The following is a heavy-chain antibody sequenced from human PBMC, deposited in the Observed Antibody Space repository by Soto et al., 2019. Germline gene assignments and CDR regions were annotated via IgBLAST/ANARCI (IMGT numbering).Heavy chain of an antibody. CDR2: ISYDGDNK. CDR1: GFTFSYHS. J-gene: IGHJ6*02. Sequence: GGSLRLSCAASGFTFSYHSLNWVRQAPGKGLEWVAVISYDGDNKYIAESVKGRFTISRDNSKNTVSLQMNSLRAEDTAMYFCARGTTTSAFSAMDVWGQGTTVTVSS. V-gene: IGHV3-30-3*01. D-gene: IGHD1-1*01. CDR3: ARGTTTSAFSAMDV.